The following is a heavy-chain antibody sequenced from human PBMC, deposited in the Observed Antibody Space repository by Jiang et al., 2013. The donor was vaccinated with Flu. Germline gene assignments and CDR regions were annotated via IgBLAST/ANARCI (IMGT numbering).Heavy chain of an antibody. CDR2: ITTNTGNP. CDR3: ARVDGAAAAKEFQY. J-gene: IGHJ1*01. D-gene: IGHD6-13*01. V-gene: IGHV7-4-1*02. Sequence: QSGSELKKPGASVKVSCKASGYTFTSYAMNWVRQAPGQGLEWMGWITTNTGNPTYAQGFTGRFVFSVDTSLGTAYLEISSLQAEDSAIYYCARVDGAAAAKEFQYWGQGTLVSVSS. CDR1: GYTFTSYA.